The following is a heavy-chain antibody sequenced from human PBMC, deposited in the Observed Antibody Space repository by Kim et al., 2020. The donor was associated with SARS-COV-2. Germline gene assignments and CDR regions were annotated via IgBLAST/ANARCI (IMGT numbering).Heavy chain of an antibody. J-gene: IGHJ4*02. V-gene: IGHV1-69*13. Sequence: SVKVSCKASGGTFSSYAISWVRQAPGQGLEWMGGIIPIFGTANYAQKFQGRVTITADESTSTAYMELSSLRSEDTAVYYCARMRQGRYYDSSPPGGFDYWGQGTLVTVSS. CDR1: GGTFSSYA. D-gene: IGHD3-22*01. CDR2: IIPIFGTA. CDR3: ARMRQGRYYDSSPPGGFDY.